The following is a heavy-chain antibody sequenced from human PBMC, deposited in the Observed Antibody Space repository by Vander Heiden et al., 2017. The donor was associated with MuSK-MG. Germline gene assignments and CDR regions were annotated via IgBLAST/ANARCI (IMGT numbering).Heavy chain of an antibody. CDR1: GYTFTSYY. J-gene: IGHJ6*02. D-gene: IGHD6-19*01. V-gene: IGHV1-46*01. CDR2: INPSGGST. Sequence: QVQLVQSGAEVKKPGASVKVSCKASGYTFTSYYMHWVRQAPGQGLEWMGIINPSGGSTSYAQKFQGRVTMTRDTSTSTVYMELSSLRSEDTAVYYCARDLAVAGYYYGMDVWGQGTTVTVSS. CDR3: ARDLAVAGYYYGMDV.